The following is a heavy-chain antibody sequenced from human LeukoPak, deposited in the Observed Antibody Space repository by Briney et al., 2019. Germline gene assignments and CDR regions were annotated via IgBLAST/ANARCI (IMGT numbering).Heavy chain of an antibody. J-gene: IGHJ6*02. V-gene: IGHV3-11*01. D-gene: IGHD3-9*01. Sequence: GGSLRLSCAASGFIFSDYYMSWIRQAPGKGLEWVSYISSSGSNIYYADSVKGRFTISRDNAKNSLYLQMNSLRAEDTAVYYCARGAATILHYYGMDVWGQGTTVTVSS. CDR1: GFIFSDYY. CDR3: ARGAATILHYYGMDV. CDR2: ISSSGSNI.